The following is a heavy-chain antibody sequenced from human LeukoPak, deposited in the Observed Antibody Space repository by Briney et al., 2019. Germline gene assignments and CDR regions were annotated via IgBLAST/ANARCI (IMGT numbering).Heavy chain of an antibody. Sequence: ASVTVSCKASGYTFTSYAISWVRQAPGQGLEWMGWIRAYNGYTNYAQNLQGRVTMTTDTSTSTAYMELTSLRSDDTAVYYCARALARDVYNINWFDPWGQGTLVTVSS. D-gene: IGHD5-24*01. CDR3: ARALARDVYNINWFDP. V-gene: IGHV1-18*01. CDR2: IRAYNGYT. J-gene: IGHJ5*02. CDR1: GYTFTSYA.